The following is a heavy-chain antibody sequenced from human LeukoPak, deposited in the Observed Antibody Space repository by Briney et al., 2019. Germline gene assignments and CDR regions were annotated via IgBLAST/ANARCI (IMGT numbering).Heavy chain of an antibody. J-gene: IGHJ4*02. V-gene: IGHV3-48*03. CDR2: IGISGSPI. CDR3: ARTYSYSSRWD. D-gene: IGHD6-13*01. Sequence: PGGSLRLSXAASGFIFSSYEMNWVRQTPGKGLEWVSYIGISGSPIYYADSVKGRFTISRDNAKNSLYLQINSLRADDTAVYYCARTYSYSSRWDWGQGALVTVSS. CDR1: GFIFSSYE.